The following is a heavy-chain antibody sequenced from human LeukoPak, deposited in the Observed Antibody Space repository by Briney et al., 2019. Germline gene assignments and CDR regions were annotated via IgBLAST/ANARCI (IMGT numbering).Heavy chain of an antibody. J-gene: IGHJ4*02. V-gene: IGHV1-24*01. CDR3: AAGGIYSLLDY. CDR2: FDPGAGEI. CDR1: GDTLSELT. Sequence: ASATVSCKVSGDTLSELTMHWVRQAPGKGVEWRGGFDPGAGEILYAQQFQGRVTMTEDTSTDTAYMELTSLRSEDSGVYFCAAGGIYSLLDYWGQGTLVTVSS. D-gene: IGHD3-10*01.